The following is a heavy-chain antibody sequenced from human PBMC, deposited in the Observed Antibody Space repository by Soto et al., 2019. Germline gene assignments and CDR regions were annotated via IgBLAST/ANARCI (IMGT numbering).Heavy chain of an antibody. CDR2: ISYDGRNK. J-gene: IGHJ4*02. V-gene: IGHV3-30*18. D-gene: IGHD6-13*01. CDR1: GFTFGRNG. Sequence: QVQLVESGGGVVQPGRSLRLSCAASGFTFGRNGMHWVRQAPGKGLEWVAVISYDGRNKCYVDSVKGRFTISRDNSKNTLYLQMNSLRSEDTAVYYCAKDRSSSWSFDYWGQGIMVTVSS. CDR3: AKDRSSSWSFDY.